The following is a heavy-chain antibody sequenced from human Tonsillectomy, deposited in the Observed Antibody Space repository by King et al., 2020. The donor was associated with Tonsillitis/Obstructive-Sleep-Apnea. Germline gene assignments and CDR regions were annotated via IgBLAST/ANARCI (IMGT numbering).Heavy chain of an antibody. J-gene: IGHJ1*01. CDR2: SRPNNGDT. Sequence: QLVQSGAEVKKPGASVKVSCKASGYTFTSYDITWVRQAPGQGLEWMGWSRPNNGDTNYAQKLQGRVTMTSDTSTNTAYMELRNLRSDDTAVYYCARDYYDSSGYYHGYFQHWGQGTLVTVSS. D-gene: IGHD3-22*01. CDR3: ARDYYDSSGYYHGYFQH. CDR1: GYTFTSYD. V-gene: IGHV1-18*01.